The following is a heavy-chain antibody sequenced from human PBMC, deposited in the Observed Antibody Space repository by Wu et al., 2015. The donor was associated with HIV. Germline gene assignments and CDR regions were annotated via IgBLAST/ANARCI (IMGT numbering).Heavy chain of an antibody. V-gene: IGHV1-69*12. D-gene: IGHD3-22*01. J-gene: IGHJ5*02. CDR2: IIPIFGTA. CDR1: GGTFSSYA. CDR3: ARETLYYDSSGNHAGVVRTP. Sequence: QVQLVQSGAEVKKPGSSVKVSCKASGGTFSSYAISWVRQAPGQGLEWMGGIIPIFGTANYAQKFQGRVTITADESTSTAYMELSSLRSEDTAVYYCARETLYYDSSGNHAGVVRTPWGQGNPWSTVSS.